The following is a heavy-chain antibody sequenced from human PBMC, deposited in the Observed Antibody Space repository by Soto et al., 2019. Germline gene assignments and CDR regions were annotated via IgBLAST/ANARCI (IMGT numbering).Heavy chain of an antibody. D-gene: IGHD3-10*01. J-gene: IGHJ6*02. CDR1: GGAFSSYA. Sequence: SVNFSCKASGGAFSSYAISWVRQAPGQGLEWMGGIIPIFGTANYAQKFQGRVTITADESTSTASMELSSRTSEHTAMYYCEREHNPLKRFGYYYGMDVWGQGTTVTVSS. CDR3: EREHNPLKRFGYYYGMDV. V-gene: IGHV1-69*13. CDR2: IIPIFGTA.